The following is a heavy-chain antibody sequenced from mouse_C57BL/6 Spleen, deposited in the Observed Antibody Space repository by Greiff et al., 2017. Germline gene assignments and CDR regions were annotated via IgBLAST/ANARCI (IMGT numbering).Heavy chain of an antibody. CDR2: ISYDGST. J-gene: IGHJ2*01. V-gene: IGHV3-6*01. CDR1: GYSITSGYY. Sequence: EVQRVESGPGLVKPSQSLSLTCSVTGYSITSGYYWNWIRQFPGNKLEWMGYISYDGSTNYNPSLKNRISITRDTDKNKFLLKLNSVTTEDTATYYCERDRGQMEGYYFDYWGQGTTLTVSS. CDR3: ERDRGQMEGYYFDY.